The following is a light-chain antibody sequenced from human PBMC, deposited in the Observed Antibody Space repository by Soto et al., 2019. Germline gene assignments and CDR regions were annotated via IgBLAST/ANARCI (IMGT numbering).Light chain of an antibody. J-gene: IGKJ4*01. V-gene: IGKV1-8*01. CDR1: QGIRSH. CDR2: TAS. Sequence: AIRMTQSPSSFSASTGDRVTITCRASQGIRSHLAWYQVKPGKAPRLLIYTASFLESGVPSRFSGSGSGTDFPLTISSLQSEDFAVYYCQQYFSYPLTFGGGTKVEIK. CDR3: QQYFSYPLT.